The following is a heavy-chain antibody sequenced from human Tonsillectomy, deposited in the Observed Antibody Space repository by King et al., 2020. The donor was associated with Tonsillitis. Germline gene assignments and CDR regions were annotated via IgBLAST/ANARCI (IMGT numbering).Heavy chain of an antibody. V-gene: IGHV6-1*01. CDR3: ARSVNFRAYDILTTPDYYYYGMDV. D-gene: IGHD3-9*01. CDR1: GDSVSSNSAA. Sequence: VQLQQSGPGLVKPSQTLSLTCAISGDSVSSNSAAWNWIRQSPSRGLEWLGRTYYRSKWYNDYAVSVKSRITINPDTSKNQFSLQLNSVTPEDTAVYYCARSVNFRAYDILTTPDYYYYGMDVWGQGTTVTVSS. J-gene: IGHJ6*02. CDR2: TYYRSKWYN.